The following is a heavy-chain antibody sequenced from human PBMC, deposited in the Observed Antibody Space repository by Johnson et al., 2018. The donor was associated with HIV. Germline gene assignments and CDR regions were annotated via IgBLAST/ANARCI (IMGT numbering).Heavy chain of an antibody. Sequence: VQLVESGGGLVQPGGSLRLSCAASGFTFSSYGMHWVRQAPGKGLEWVAVISYDGSNKYYADSVKGRFTISRDNSKNTLYLQMNSLRAEDTAVYYCAKGGGSYSDAFDIWGQGTMVTVSS. CDR3: AKGGGSYSDAFDI. D-gene: IGHD1-26*01. CDR1: GFTFSSYG. J-gene: IGHJ3*02. V-gene: IGHV3-30*18. CDR2: ISYDGSNK.